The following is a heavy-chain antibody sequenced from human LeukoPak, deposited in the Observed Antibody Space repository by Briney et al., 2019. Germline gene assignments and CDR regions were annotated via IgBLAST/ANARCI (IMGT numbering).Heavy chain of an antibody. CDR1: GYSFTNHW. CDR3: ARQTLAAREPGDY. Sequence: GESLKISCKGSGYSFTNHWIGWVRQMPGKGLEWMGIIYPSDSDTRYSPSFQGQVTISVDKSISTAYLQWSSLKASDTAMYYCARQTLAAREPGDYWGQGTLVTVSS. V-gene: IGHV5-51*01. J-gene: IGHJ4*02. CDR2: IYPSDSDT. D-gene: IGHD6-6*01.